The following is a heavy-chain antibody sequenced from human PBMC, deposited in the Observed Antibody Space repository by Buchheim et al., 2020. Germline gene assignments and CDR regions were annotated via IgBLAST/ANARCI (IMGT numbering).Heavy chain of an antibody. J-gene: IGHJ6*02. CDR3: ARAGALAGDDSNYYYYGMDV. D-gene: IGHD2-15*01. CDR1: GFTFSSYA. V-gene: IGHV3-30*04. CDR2: ISYDGSNK. Sequence: QVQLVESGGGVVQPGRSPRLSCAASGFTFSSYAMHWVRQAPGKGLEWVAVISYDGSNKYYADSVKGRFTISRDNSKNTLYLQMNSLRAEDTAVYYCARAGALAGDDSNYYYYGMDVWGQGTT.